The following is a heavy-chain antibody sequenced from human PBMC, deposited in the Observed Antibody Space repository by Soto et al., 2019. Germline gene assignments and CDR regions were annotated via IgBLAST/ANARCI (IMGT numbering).Heavy chain of an antibody. CDR1: GGSISSYY. CDR3: ARHYLGSYYLQLWAFAP. V-gene: IGHV4-59*08. CDR2: IYYSGST. D-gene: IGHD3-10*01. J-gene: IGHJ5*02. Sequence: QVQLQESGPGLVKPSETLSLTCTVSGGSISSYYWSWIRQPPGKGLEWIGYIYYSGSTNYNPSLKRRVTISVDTSKNQFSLKLSSVTAADTAVYYCARHYLGSYYLQLWAFAPWGQGTLVTVSS.